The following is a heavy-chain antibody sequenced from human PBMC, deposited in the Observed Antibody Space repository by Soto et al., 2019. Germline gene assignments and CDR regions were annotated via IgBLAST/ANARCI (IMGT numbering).Heavy chain of an antibody. CDR2: TYYSGST. CDR1: GGSISSYY. CDR3: ARAGGLLWFGEPPYFDP. D-gene: IGHD3-10*01. Sequence: PSETLSLTCTVSGGSISSYYWSWIRQPPGKGLEWIGYTYYSGSTNYNPSLKSRVTISVDTSKNQFSLKLSSVTAADTAVYYCARAGGLLWFGEPPYFDPWGQGTLVTVSS. V-gene: IGHV4-59*01. J-gene: IGHJ5*02.